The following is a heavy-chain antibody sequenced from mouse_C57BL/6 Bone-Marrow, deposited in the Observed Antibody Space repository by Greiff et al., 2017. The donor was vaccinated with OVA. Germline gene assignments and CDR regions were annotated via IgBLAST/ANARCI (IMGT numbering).Heavy chain of an antibody. CDR3: ARFWDWYFDV. Sequence: EVQLKESGGGLVKPGGSLKLSCAASGFTFSDYGMHWVRQAPEKGLEWVAYISSGSSTIYYADTVKGRFTISRDNAKNTLFLQMTSLRSEDTAMYYCARFWDWYFDVWGTGTTVTVSS. J-gene: IGHJ1*03. CDR2: ISSGSSTI. CDR1: GFTFSDYG. V-gene: IGHV5-17*01.